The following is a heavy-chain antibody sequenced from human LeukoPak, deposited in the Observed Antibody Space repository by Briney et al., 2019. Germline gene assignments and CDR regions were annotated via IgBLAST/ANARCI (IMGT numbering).Heavy chain of an antibody. CDR2: IFYSGTT. V-gene: IGHV4-39*01. J-gene: IGHJ3*02. CDR3: ARQRGYGRWAFDI. CDR1: GGSIISERYW. D-gene: IGHD3-10*01. Sequence: SETLSLTCSVSGGSIISERYWWVWIRQSPGKGLEWVGSIFYSGTTYYNASLKSGVTISVDTSKNQFSLNLSFVTAAATAVYYCARQRGYGRWAFDIWGQGTMVTVSS.